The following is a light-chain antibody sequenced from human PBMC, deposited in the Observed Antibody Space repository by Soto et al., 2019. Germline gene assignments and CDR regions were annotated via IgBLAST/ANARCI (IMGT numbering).Light chain of an antibody. Sequence: QSVLTQPPSVSGAPGQRVTISCTGYNSNIGAGYDVHWYQQLPGTAPKLLIYGNSNRPSGVPDRFSASKSGTSASLAITGLQAEDEADYYFQSYDSSLSGWVLGGGTKLTVL. J-gene: IGLJ3*02. CDR2: GNS. CDR3: QSYDSSLSGWV. CDR1: NSNIGAGYD. V-gene: IGLV1-40*01.